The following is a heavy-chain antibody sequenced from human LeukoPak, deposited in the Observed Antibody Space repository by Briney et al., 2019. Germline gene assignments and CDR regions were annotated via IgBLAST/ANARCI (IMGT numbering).Heavy chain of an antibody. D-gene: IGHD7-27*01. V-gene: IGHV5-51*01. J-gene: IGHJ3*02. CDR3: ARRGANWGYSGGAFDI. CDR2: IYPGDSDT. Sequence: GESLKISCKGSGYSFTSYWIGWVRQMPGKGLEWMGIIYPGDSDTRYSPSFQGQVTISADKSISTAYLQWSSLKASDTAMYYCARRGANWGYSGGAFDIWGQGTMVTVSS. CDR1: GYSFTSYW.